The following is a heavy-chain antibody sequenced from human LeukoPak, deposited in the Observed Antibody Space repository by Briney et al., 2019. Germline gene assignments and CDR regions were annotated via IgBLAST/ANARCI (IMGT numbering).Heavy chain of an antibody. Sequence: GGSLRLFCAASGFTFSSYGMHWVRQAPGKGLEWVAVIWYDGSNKYYADSVKGRFTISRDNSKNTLYLQMNSLRAEDTAVYYCARDGPDYDCVWGSYRAPPPLDYWGQGTLVTVSS. V-gene: IGHV3-33*01. CDR2: IWYDGSNK. J-gene: IGHJ4*02. CDR1: GFTFSSYG. CDR3: ARDGPDYDCVWGSYRAPPPLDY. D-gene: IGHD3-16*02.